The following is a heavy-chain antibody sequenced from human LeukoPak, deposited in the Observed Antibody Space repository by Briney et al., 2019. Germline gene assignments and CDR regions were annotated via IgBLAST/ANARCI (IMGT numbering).Heavy chain of an antibody. D-gene: IGHD6-13*01. CDR3: ARLRGPRWGVQLVEEYFHH. CDR2: ISAYNGDT. Sequence: ASVKVSCRASGYTFTHYGISWVRQAPGQGLEWMGWISAYNGDTNYAQQFQGRVTLTTATSTTTAYMELRGLRSDDTAVYYCARLRGPRWGVQLVEEYFHHWGQGTLVTVSS. J-gene: IGHJ1*01. CDR1: GYTFTHYG. V-gene: IGHV1-18*01.